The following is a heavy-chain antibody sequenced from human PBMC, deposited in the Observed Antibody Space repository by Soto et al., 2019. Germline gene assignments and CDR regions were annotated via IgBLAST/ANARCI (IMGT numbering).Heavy chain of an antibody. CDR1: GGSISSYY. Sequence: LSETLSLTCTVSGGSISSYYWSWIRQPPGKGLEWIGYIYYSGSTNYNPSLKSRVTILVDASKNQFSLKLSSVTAADTAVYYCARVYGGAFDYWGQGTLVTVSS. J-gene: IGHJ4*02. CDR3: ARVYGGAFDY. D-gene: IGHD2-2*02. CDR2: IYYSGST. V-gene: IGHV4-59*01.